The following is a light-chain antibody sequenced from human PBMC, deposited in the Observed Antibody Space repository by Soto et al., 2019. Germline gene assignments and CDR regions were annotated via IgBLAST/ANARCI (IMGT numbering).Light chain of an antibody. J-gene: IGKJ1*01. Sequence: DIQMALSPTTLCASVGDRVTMTCRARRSLVRWLAWYQQKPGKAPKVLIWDATTLHRGVPSRVSGRRSGTEFTLTISSLQPDDFATYYCQQYNGYLTWTFGQGTRGDIK. CDR1: RSLVRW. CDR2: DAT. CDR3: QQYNGYLTWT. V-gene: IGKV1-5*01.